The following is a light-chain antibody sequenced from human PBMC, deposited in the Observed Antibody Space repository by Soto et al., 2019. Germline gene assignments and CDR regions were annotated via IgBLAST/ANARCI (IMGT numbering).Light chain of an antibody. J-gene: IGLJ2*01. CDR1: SSDVGDYNY. Sequence: QSALTQPAPVSGSPGQSITISCTGTSSDVGDYNYVSWYQQHPGKAPKLMIYEVTNRPSGVSNRFSGSKSGNTASLTISGLQAEDEADYYCSSYTSSSTLGFGGGTKLTVL. V-gene: IGLV2-14*01. CDR3: SSYTSSSTLG. CDR2: EVT.